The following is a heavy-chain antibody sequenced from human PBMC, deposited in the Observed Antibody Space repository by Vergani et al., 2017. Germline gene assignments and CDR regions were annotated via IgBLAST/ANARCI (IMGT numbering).Heavy chain of an antibody. V-gene: IGHV4-34*01. J-gene: IGHJ4*02. CDR1: GGSFSGHY. CDR2: INHSGST. D-gene: IGHD6-19*01. CDR3: ARVCLGSGCFIGRRAQDD. Sequence: QVQLQQWGAGLLKPSETLSLPCAVYGGSFSGHYWSWIRQPPGKGLEWIGEINHSGSTNYNPSLKSRVTISVDTSKNQFSLKLSSVTAAGTAVYFCARVCLGSGCFIGRRAQDDCGEATLLTLSS.